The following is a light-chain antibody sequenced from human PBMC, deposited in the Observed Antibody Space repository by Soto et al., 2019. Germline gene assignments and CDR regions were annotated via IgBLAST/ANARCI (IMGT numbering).Light chain of an antibody. CDR3: QQYGGSPYT. CDR2: IAS. J-gene: IGKJ2*01. CDR1: QSVSRSY. V-gene: IGKV3-20*01. Sequence: EVVLTQSPGTLSLSPGERATLSCRASQSVSRSYLAWYQQKSRQAPRLVIYIASSRAAGIPDRFSGSRSGTDFTLTISRLEPEDFAMYYYQQYGGSPYTFGQGTKLEIK.